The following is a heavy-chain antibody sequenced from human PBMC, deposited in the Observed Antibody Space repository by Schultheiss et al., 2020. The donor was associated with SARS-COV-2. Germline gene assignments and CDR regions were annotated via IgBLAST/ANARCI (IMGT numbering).Heavy chain of an antibody. CDR3: AREVPGYSSGGGEMDV. D-gene: IGHD6-19*01. Sequence: GGSLRLSCAASGFTFSNAWMSWVRQAPGKGLEWVSAISGSGGSTYYADSVKGRFTISRDNSKNTLYLQMNSLRAEDTAVYYCAREVPGYSSGGGEMDVWGQGTTVTVSS. V-gene: IGHV3-23*01. J-gene: IGHJ6*02. CDR2: ISGSGGST. CDR1: GFTFSNAW.